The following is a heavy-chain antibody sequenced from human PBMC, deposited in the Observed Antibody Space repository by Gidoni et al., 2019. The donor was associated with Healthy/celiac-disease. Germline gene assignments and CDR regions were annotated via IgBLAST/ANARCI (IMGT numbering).Heavy chain of an antibody. D-gene: IGHD4-17*01. Sequence: QVQLQQWGAGLLKPSETLSLTCAVYGGSFSGYYWSWLRQPPGKGLEWIGEINHSGSTNYNPSLKSRVTISVDTSKNQFSLKLSSVTAADTAAYYCARRRSDYGEYWYFDLWGRGTLVTVSS. J-gene: IGHJ2*01. CDR2: INHSGST. CDR3: ARRRSDYGEYWYFDL. CDR1: GGSFSGYY. V-gene: IGHV4-34*01.